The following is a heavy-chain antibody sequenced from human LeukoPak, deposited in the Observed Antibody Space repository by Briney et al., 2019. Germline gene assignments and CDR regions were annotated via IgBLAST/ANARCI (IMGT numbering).Heavy chain of an antibody. CDR2: ISSSTGGVI. D-gene: IGHD3-10*01. Sequence: GGSLTLSCPATGFVSSRYGMNWVRQAAGKEPEWISYISSSTGGVIYYTDSVKGRFTISRDNTKNSLYLQMNSLRAEDTAGYYCARDSSTMVRGVFCIWGQGTMGTVSS. J-gene: IGHJ3*02. V-gene: IGHV3-48*03. CDR1: GFVSSRYG. CDR3: ARDSSTMVRGVFCI.